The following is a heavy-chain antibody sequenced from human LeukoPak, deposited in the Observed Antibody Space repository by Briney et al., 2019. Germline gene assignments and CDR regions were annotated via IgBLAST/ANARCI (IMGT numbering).Heavy chain of an antibody. CDR2: INPNSRGT. Sequence: ASVKVSCKASGYTFTGYYMHWVRQAPGRGLEWMGWINPNSRGTNYAQKFQGRVTMTRDTSISTAYMELSRLRSDDTAMYYCAPGETAYYFDYWGQGTLVTVSS. V-gene: IGHV1-2*02. J-gene: IGHJ4*02. D-gene: IGHD1-14*01. CDR3: APGETAYYFDY. CDR1: GYTFTGYY.